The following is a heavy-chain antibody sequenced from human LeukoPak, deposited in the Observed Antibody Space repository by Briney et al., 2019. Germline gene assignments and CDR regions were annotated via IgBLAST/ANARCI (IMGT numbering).Heavy chain of an antibody. CDR3: ARGRSILEWLLSSPTFDY. D-gene: IGHD3-3*01. Sequence: SETLSLTCAVYGGSFSGYYWSWIRQPPGKGLEWIGEINHSGSTNYNPSLKSRVTISVDTSKNQFSLKLSSVTAADTAVYYCARGRSILEWLLSSPTFDYWGQGTLVTVSS. CDR1: GGSFSGYY. V-gene: IGHV4-34*01. CDR2: INHSGST. J-gene: IGHJ4*02.